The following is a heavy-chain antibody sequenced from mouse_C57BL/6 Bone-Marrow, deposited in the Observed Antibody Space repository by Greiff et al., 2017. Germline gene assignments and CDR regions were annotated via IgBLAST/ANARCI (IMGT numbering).Heavy chain of an antibody. Sequence: EVQGVESGGGLVKPGGSLKLSCAASGFTFSSYAMSWVRQTPEKRLEWVATISDGGSYTYYPDNVKGRFTISRDNAKNNLYLQMSHLKSEDTAMYYCARDKRQLRLFDYAMDYWGQGTSVTVSS. CDR2: ISDGGSYT. D-gene: IGHD3-2*02. CDR1: GFTFSSYA. J-gene: IGHJ4*01. V-gene: IGHV5-4*01. CDR3: ARDKRQLRLFDYAMDY.